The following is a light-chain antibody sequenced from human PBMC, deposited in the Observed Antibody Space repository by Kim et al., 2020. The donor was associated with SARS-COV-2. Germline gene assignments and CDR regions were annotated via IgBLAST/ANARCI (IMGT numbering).Light chain of an antibody. Sequence: LGERATLSCRASQRVSSSYLAWYQQKPGQAPRLLIYGASSRATGIPDRFSGSGSGTDFTLTISRLEPEDFAVYYCQQYGSSPLITFGQGTRLEIK. CDR3: QQYGSSPLIT. J-gene: IGKJ5*01. V-gene: IGKV3-20*01. CDR1: QRVSSSY. CDR2: GAS.